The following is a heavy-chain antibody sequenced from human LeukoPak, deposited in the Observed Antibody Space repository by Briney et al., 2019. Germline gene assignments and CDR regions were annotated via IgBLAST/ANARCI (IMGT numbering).Heavy chain of an antibody. Sequence: PSETLSLTCTVSGGSISSYYWSWIRQPPGKGLEWIGYIYYSGSTNYNPSLKSRVTISVDTSKNQFSLKLSSVTAADTAVYYCARDAYSSSHLDYWGQGTLVTVSS. CDR1: GGSISSYY. D-gene: IGHD6-13*01. V-gene: IGHV4-59*01. J-gene: IGHJ4*02. CDR2: IYYSGST. CDR3: ARDAYSSSHLDY.